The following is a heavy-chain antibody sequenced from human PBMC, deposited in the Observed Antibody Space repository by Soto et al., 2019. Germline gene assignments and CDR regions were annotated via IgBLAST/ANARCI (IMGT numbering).Heavy chain of an antibody. J-gene: IGHJ5*02. V-gene: IGHV4-59*01. CDR2: IYYSGST. CDR1: GGSISSYY. Sequence: KPSETLSLTCTVSGGSISSYYWSWIRQPPGRGLEWIGYIYYSGSTNYNPSLKSRGTISVDTSKNQFSLKLSPVTAADTAVYYCARDRGSGYDLWGFDPWGRGTLVTVSS. CDR3: ARDRGSGYDLWGFDP. D-gene: IGHD5-12*01.